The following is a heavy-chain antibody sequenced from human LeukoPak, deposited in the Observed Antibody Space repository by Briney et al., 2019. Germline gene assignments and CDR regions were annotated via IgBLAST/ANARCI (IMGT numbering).Heavy chain of an antibody. CDR3: ARVKKYYDFWSGYYTGYYYYYMDV. D-gene: IGHD3-3*01. J-gene: IGHJ6*03. CDR2: IIPIFGIA. V-gene: IGHV1-69*13. CDR1: GGTFSSYA. Sequence: GASVKVSCKASGGTFSSYAISWVRQAPGQGLEWMGGIIPIFGIANYAQKFQGRVTITADESTSTAYMELSSLRSEDTAVYYCARVKKYYDFWSGYYTGYYYYYMDVWGKGTTVTVSS.